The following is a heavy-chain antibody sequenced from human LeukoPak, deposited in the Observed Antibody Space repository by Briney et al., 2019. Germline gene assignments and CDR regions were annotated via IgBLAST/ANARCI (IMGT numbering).Heavy chain of an antibody. CDR1: GYTFSSYY. CDR2: IYCSGGTT. V-gene: IGHV1-46*01. Sequence: ASVKVSCKASGYTFSSYYIHWVRQAPGQGLEWMGMIYCSGGTTNYAQKFQGRVTMTRDTAASTVYMELSSLRSEDTAAFYCARSTSSSGRPLYYFDYWGQGSLLTVSS. J-gene: IGHJ4*02. CDR3: ARSTSSSGRPLYYFDY. D-gene: IGHD1-26*01.